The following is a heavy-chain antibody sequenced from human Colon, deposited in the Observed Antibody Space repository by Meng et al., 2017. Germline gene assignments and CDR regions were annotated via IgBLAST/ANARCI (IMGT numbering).Heavy chain of an antibody. Sequence: QGQWKGSGPGLVRPSETLSLTCTVSGGSVTITGYYWSWIRQSPGKGLEWIGYIYYTGTTNYNPSLKSRVTISVDTSKNQFSLKLSSVTPADTAVYFCARDNLLTSGSRFCFDYWGQGALVTVSS. CDR1: GGSVTITGYY. J-gene: IGHJ4*02. V-gene: IGHV4-61*08. CDR2: IYYTGTT. D-gene: IGHD6-19*01. CDR3: ARDNLLTSGSRFCFDY.